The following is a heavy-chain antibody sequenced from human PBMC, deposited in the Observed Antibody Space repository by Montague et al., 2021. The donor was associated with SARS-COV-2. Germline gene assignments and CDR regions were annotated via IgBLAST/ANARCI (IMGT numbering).Heavy chain of an antibody. CDR3: ASELADYGDFDY. CDR1: GFTFSSYA. J-gene: IGHJ4*02. CDR2: ISYDGSNK. Sequence: SLRLSCAASGFTFSSYAMHWVRQAPGKGLEWVAVISYDGSNKYYADSVKGRFTISRDNSKNTLYLQMNSLRAEDTAVYCCASELADYGDFDYWGQGTVVTVSS. D-gene: IGHD4-17*01. V-gene: IGHV3-30-3*01.